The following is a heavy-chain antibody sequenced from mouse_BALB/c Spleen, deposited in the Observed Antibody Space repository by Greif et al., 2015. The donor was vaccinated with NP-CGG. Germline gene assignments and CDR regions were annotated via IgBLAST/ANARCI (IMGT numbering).Heavy chain of an antibody. Sequence: VQLQQSGAELARPGASVKMSCKASGYTFTSYTMHWVKQRPGQGLEWIGYINPSSGYTNYNQKFKDKATLTADKSSSTAYMQLSSLTSEDSAVYYCARTDYGSSYDAMDYWGQGTSVTVSS. J-gene: IGHJ4*01. CDR2: INPSSGYT. CDR1: GYTFTSYT. CDR3: ARTDYGSSYDAMDY. D-gene: IGHD1-1*01. V-gene: IGHV1-4*01.